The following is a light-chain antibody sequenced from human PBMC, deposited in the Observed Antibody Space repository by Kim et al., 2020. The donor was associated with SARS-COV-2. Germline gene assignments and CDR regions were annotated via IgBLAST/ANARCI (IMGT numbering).Light chain of an antibody. Sequence: QSVLTQPPSVSAAPGQKVTISCSGSSSNVGYNFVSWYLQVPGSVPKLVIYDNTTRPSGIPDRFSGSRSGTSATLAITGLHTGDEADYFCGTWDNTLNAWVFGGGTQLTVL. CDR2: DNT. CDR1: SSNVGYNF. V-gene: IGLV1-51*01. CDR3: GTWDNTLNAWV. J-gene: IGLJ3*02.